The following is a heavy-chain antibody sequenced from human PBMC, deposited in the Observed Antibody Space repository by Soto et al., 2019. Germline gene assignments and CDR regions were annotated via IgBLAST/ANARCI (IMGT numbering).Heavy chain of an antibody. J-gene: IGHJ3*02. Sequence: GGSLRLSCVVSGLTFSDYGFHWVRQTPCTVLEWVAIIWYDGTTKYYADSVKGRFTISRGNSKNTLYLQMNSLRAEDTAVYYCARGRGAYYFDSSGLGDAFDIWGQGTMVTVSS. CDR2: IWYDGTTK. D-gene: IGHD3-22*01. V-gene: IGHV3-33*08. CDR3: ARGRGAYYFDSSGLGDAFDI. CDR1: GLTFSDYG.